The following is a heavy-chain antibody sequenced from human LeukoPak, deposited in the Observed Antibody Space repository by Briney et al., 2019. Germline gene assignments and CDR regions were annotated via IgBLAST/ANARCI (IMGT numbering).Heavy chain of an antibody. CDR3: ARGIPPTGYSSSGFGFDP. D-gene: IGHD6-13*01. CDR1: GYTFTSYG. V-gene: IGHV1-18*01. Sequence: ASVKVSCKASGYTFTSYGISWVRQAPGQGLEWMGWISAYNGNTNYAQKLQGRVTMTTDTSTSTAYMELRSLRSDDTAVYYCARGIPPTGYSSSGFGFDPWGQGTLVTVSS. J-gene: IGHJ5*02. CDR2: ISAYNGNT.